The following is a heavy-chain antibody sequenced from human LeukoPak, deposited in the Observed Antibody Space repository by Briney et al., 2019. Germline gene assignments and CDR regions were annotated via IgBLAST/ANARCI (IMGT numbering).Heavy chain of an antibody. D-gene: IGHD5-18*01. CDR2: IIPIFGTA. CDR1: GGTFSSYA. J-gene: IGHJ6*03. V-gene: IGHV1-69*05. Sequence: ASVKVSCKASGGTFSSYAISWVRQAPGQGLEWMGRIIPIFGTANYAQKFQGRVTITTDESTSTAYMELSSLRSEDTAVYYCARDRGYSYGYQFYYYYMDVWGKGTTVTVSS. CDR3: ARDRGYSYGYQFYYYYMDV.